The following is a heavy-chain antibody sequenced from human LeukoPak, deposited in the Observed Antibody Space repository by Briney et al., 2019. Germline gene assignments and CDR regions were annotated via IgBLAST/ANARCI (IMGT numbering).Heavy chain of an antibody. Sequence: ASVKVSCKASGYTFTSYGISWVRQAPGQGLEWMGWISAYNGNTNYAQKLQGRVTMTTDTSTSTAYMELRSLRSDDTAVYYCARDTRGGTMIVVAPDYWGQGTPVTVSS. CDR3: ARDTRGGTMIVVAPDY. J-gene: IGHJ4*02. CDR2: ISAYNGNT. CDR1: GYTFTSYG. D-gene: IGHD3-22*01. V-gene: IGHV1-18*01.